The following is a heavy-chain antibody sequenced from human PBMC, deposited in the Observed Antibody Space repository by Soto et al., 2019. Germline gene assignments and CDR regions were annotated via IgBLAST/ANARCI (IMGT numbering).Heavy chain of an antibody. CDR2: ISSSSSTI. J-gene: IGHJ6*02. CDR1: GFTFSSYS. V-gene: IGHV3-48*01. CDR3: AKGAARPWVYYGMDV. D-gene: IGHD6-6*01. Sequence: PGGSLRLSCAASGFTFSSYSMNWVRQAPGKGLEWVSYISSSSSTIYYADSVKGRFTISRDNAKNSLYLQMNSLRAEDTAVYYCAKGAARPWVYYGMDVWGQGTTVTVSS.